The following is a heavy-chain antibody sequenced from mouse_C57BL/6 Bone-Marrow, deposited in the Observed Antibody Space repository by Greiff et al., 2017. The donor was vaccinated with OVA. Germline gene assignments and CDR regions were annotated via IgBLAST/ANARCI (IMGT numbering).Heavy chain of an antibody. CDR1: GFSLTSYG. CDR3: ATYGSSYDYAMDY. D-gene: IGHD1-1*01. J-gene: IGHJ4*01. CDR2: IWRGGST. Sequence: VHLVESGPGLVQPSQSLSITCTVSGFSLTSYGVHWVRQSPGKGLEWLGVIWRGGSTDYNAAFMSRLSITKDNSKSQVFFKMNSLQADDTAIYYCATYGSSYDYAMDYWGQGTSVTVSS. V-gene: IGHV2-5*01.